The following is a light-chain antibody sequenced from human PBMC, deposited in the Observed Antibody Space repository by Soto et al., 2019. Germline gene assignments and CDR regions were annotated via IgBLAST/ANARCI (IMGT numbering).Light chain of an antibody. CDR3: QQYGNSPWT. J-gene: IGKJ1*01. CDR2: GAS. Sequence: EIVLTQSPGTLSLSPGERATLSCRASQSVSSNYLAWCQQKPGQAPRLLIYGASSRATGIPDRFSGSGSGTDFTLTISRLEPEDFAVYYCQQYGNSPWTSGQGTKVDIK. CDR1: QSVSSNY. V-gene: IGKV3-20*01.